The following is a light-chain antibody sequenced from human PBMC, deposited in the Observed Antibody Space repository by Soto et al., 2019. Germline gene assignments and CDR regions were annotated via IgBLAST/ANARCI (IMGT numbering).Light chain of an antibody. V-gene: IGLV2-14*03. CDR1: SSDVGAYEY. J-gene: IGLJ3*02. CDR2: DVI. CDR3: TSYTSSSDAV. Sequence: QSVLTQPASVSGSPGQSIAISCTGTSSDVGAYEYVSWYQQHPGKAPKLIIFDVINRPSGVSNRFSGSKSGNTASLTISGLQAEDEGDYYCTSYTSSSDAVFGGGTKLTVL.